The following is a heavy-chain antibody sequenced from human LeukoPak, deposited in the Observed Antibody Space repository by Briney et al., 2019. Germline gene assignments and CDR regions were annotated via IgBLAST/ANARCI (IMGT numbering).Heavy chain of an antibody. CDR2: IYYSGST. V-gene: IGHV4-39*01. J-gene: IGHJ4*02. CDR1: GGSISSTSYY. Sequence: SETLSLTCTVSGGSISSTSYYWGWIRPPPGKGLEWIGSIYYSGSTYYNPSLKSRVTVSVDTSKNQFSLKLTSVTAADTAVYYCARLRGAAAGYFDYWGQGTLVTVSS. D-gene: IGHD6-13*01. CDR3: ARLRGAAAGYFDY.